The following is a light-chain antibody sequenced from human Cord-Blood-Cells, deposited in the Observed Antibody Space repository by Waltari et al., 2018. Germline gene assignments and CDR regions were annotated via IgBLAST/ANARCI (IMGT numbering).Light chain of an antibody. Sequence: DILMTQYTDSLAVSLGERXTXXCXSRQSVLYSSNNKNYLAWYQQKPGQPPKLLIYWSSTRESGVPDRFSGSGSATDFTLTISSLQAEDVAVYYCQQYYSTPYTFGQGTKLEIK. CDR1: QSVLYSSNNKNY. CDR3: QQYYSTPYT. CDR2: WSS. V-gene: IGKV4-1*01. J-gene: IGKJ2*01.